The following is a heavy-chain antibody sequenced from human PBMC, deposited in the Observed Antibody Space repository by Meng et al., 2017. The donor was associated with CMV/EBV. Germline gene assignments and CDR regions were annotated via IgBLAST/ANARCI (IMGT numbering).Heavy chain of an antibody. D-gene: IGHD3-16*01. J-gene: IGHJ5*02. Sequence: GGGLYQPGGSLRLSCAASGFTVSSNYMSWVRQAPGKGLEWVSVIYSGGSTYYADSVKGRFTISRDNSKNTLYLQMNSLSAEDTAVYYCARDNWGLGWFDPWGQGTLVTVSS. CDR2: IYSGGST. V-gene: IGHV3-53*01. CDR1: GFTVSSNY. CDR3: ARDNWGLGWFDP.